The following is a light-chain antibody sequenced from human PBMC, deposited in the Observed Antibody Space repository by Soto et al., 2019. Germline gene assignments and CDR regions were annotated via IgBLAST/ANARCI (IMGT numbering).Light chain of an antibody. V-gene: IGKV1-5*03. CDR3: QQYNSYSYT. CDR1: QSISSW. Sequence: DIQMTQSPSTLSASVGDRVTITCRASQSISSWLAWYQQKPGKAPKLLIYKASSLESGVPSRFSGMGSGTEFTLTISSLQPDDFATYYCQQYNSYSYTFGQGTKLEIK. J-gene: IGKJ2*01. CDR2: KAS.